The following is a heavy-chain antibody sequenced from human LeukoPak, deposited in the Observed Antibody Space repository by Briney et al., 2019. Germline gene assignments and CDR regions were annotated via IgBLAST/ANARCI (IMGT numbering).Heavy chain of an antibody. V-gene: IGHV1-3*01. J-gene: IGHJ4*02. CDR3: ARSDGSGWYGGFDY. CDR1: GYTFTSYA. D-gene: IGHD6-19*01. CDR2: INAGNGNT. Sequence: ASVKVSCKASGYTFTSYAMHWVRQAPGQRLEWMGWINAGNGNTKYSQKFQGRVTITRDTSANTAYMELSSLRSEDTAVYYCARSDGSGWYGGFDYWGQGALVTVSS.